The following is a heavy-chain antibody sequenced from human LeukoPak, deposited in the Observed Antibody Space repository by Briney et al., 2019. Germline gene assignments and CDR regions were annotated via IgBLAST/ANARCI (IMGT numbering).Heavy chain of an antibody. J-gene: IGHJ4*02. D-gene: IGHD2-2*02. V-gene: IGHV3-23*01. CDR3: AKDRWSVVPAAIPFDY. Sequence: PGGSLRLSCTTSGFTFSSYAMSWVRQAPGKGLEWVSAISGSGGSTYYADSVKGRFTISRDNSKNTLYLQMNSLRAEDTAVYYCAKDRWSVVPAAIPFDYWGQGTLVTVSS. CDR1: GFTFSSYA. CDR2: ISGSGGST.